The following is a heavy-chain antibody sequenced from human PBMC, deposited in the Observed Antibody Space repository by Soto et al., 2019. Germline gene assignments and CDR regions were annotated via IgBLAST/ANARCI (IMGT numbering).Heavy chain of an antibody. D-gene: IGHD1-1*01. CDR2: ISTNNGNT. CDR1: GYTFTSYG. V-gene: IGHV1-18*01. CDR3: AKDRVGTTATRDFDY. J-gene: IGHJ4*02. Sequence: QVPLVQSGAEVKEPGASVKVSCKASGYTFTSYGISWVRQAPGQGLEWMGWISTNNGNTNYPQKFQGRVTMTTDTSTGTAYMELRSLRSDDTAVYYCAKDRVGTTATRDFDYWGQGTLVTVSS.